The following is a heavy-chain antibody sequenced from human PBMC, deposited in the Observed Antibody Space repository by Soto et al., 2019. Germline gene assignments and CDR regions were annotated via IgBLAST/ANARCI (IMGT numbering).Heavy chain of an antibody. D-gene: IGHD1-1*01. CDR3: AAVRGHVGRLSFDY. Sequence: EVLLQQSGAEARKPGTAVKISCKVSGNTFTDLHMHWVKQAPGKGLEWVGLVEIENDERLYAEKFTGRLNINADTSREMSYMELTSVTSEDTAMYTCAAVRGHVGRLSFDYWGQETLVTVSA. J-gene: IGHJ4*02. CDR1: GNTFTDLH. V-gene: IGHV1-69-2*01. CDR2: VEIENDER.